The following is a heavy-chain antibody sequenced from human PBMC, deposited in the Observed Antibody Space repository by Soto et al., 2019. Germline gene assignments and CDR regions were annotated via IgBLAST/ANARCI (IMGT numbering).Heavy chain of an antibody. CDR2: IYYSGST. J-gene: IGHJ4*02. V-gene: IGHV4-59*01. CDR1: GGSISSYY. CDR3: AKTTVTTDGSDHYFDY. Sequence: SETLSLTCTVSGGSISSYYRSWIRQPPGKGLEWIGYIYYSGSTNYNPSLKSRVTISVDTSKNQFSLKLSSVTAADTAVYYCAKTTVTTDGSDHYFDYWGQGTLVTVSS. D-gene: IGHD4-17*01.